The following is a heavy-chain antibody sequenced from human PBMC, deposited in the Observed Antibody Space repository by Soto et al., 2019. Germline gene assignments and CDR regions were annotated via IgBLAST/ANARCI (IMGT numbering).Heavy chain of an antibody. J-gene: IGHJ4*02. CDR2: IYPGDSDT. D-gene: IGHD6-6*01. CDR3: ARPPYIGSSALVY. Sequence: KVSCKGSGYSFSSYWIGWVRQMPGKGLEWMGIIYPGDSDTRYSPSFQGQVTISADKSISTAYLKWSSLKASDTAIYSCARPPYIGSSALVYWGQGSLVTVSS. CDR1: GYSFSSYW. V-gene: IGHV5-51*01.